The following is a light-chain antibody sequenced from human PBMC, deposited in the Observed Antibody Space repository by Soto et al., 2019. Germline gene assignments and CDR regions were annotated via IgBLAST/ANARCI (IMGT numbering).Light chain of an antibody. CDR2: GAS. V-gene: IGKV3-15*01. CDR3: QQYNDWPPIT. Sequence: EVVMTQSPATLSLSPGERATLSCRASQSVSSDLAWYQQKPGQAPRLLIYGASTRATDIPARFSGGGSGTEFTLTISNLQSEDGGIYYCQQYNDWPPITFGPGTKVDIK. J-gene: IGKJ3*01. CDR1: QSVSSD.